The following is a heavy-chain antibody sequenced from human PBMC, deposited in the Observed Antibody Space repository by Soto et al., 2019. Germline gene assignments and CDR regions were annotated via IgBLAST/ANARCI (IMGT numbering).Heavy chain of an antibody. V-gene: IGHV4-61*08. CDR3: ARGPGYIDGLRTFDF. CDR2: TYYNGDT. D-gene: IGHD6-25*01. J-gene: IGHJ4*02. Sequence: VLLQESGPGLLRPSETLSLTCTVSDDSFRGADYYWSWIRQPLGKGPEWIGYTYYNGDTKYNPALKSRVTMSVDTSKNPFSLRLSSVTAADTAVYFCARGPGYIDGLRTFDFWVRGILVTVSS. CDR1: DDSFRGADYY.